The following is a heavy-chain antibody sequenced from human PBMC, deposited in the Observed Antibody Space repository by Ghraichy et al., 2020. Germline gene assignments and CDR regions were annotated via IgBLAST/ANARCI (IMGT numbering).Heavy chain of an antibody. CDR1: GYTFTSYG. CDR2: ISAYNGNT. J-gene: IGHJ4*02. D-gene: IGHD3-3*01. Sequence: ASVKVSCKASGYTFTSYGISWVRQAPGQGLEWMGWISAYNGNTNYAQKLQGRVTMTTDTSTSTAYMELRSLRSDDTAVYYCARAKTYYDFWSGLGENDFDYWGQGTLVTVSS. V-gene: IGHV1-18*01. CDR3: ARAKTYYDFWSGLGENDFDY.